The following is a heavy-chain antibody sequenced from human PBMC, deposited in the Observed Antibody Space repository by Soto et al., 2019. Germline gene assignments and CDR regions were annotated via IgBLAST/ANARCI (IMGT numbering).Heavy chain of an antibody. CDR2: IIPICGTA. V-gene: IGHV1-69*01. CDR1: GGTFSSYA. J-gene: IGHJ4*02. CDR3: ASGATYSGYDHDY. Sequence: QVQLVQSGAEVKKPGSSVKVSCKASGGTFSSYAISWVRQAPGQGLEWMGGIIPICGTANYAQKFQGRVTITADESTSPADMELSSLRSEDTAVYYCASGATYSGYDHDYWGQGPLVTVSS. D-gene: IGHD5-12*01.